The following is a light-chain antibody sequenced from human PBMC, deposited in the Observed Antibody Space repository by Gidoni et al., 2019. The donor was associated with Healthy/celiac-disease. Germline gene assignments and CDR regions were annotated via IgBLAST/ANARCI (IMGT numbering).Light chain of an antibody. CDR3: LQDYNYPRT. J-gene: IGKJ1*01. V-gene: IGKV1-6*01. CDR1: QGIRND. CDR2: AAS. Sequence: AIQMTQSPSSLSASVGDRVTITCRASQGIRNDLGWYQQKPGKAPKLLIYAASSLQSGVPSRFSGSGSGTDFTLTISSLQPEEFATYYCLQDYNYPRTFXQXTKVEIK.